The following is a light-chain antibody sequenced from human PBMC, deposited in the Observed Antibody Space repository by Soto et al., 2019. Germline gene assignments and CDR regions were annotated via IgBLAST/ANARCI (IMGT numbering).Light chain of an antibody. J-gene: IGKJ1*01. CDR2: GAS. CDR3: QTYNNWRRT. CDR1: QSVSSN. V-gene: IGKV3-15*01. Sequence: EIVMTQSPATLSVSPGERATLSCRASQSVSSNLAWYQQKPGQAPRLLIYGASTRATGIPARFSGSGSGTEFTLTISSLQSEDFAVYYCQTYNNWRRTFGQGTNVDIK.